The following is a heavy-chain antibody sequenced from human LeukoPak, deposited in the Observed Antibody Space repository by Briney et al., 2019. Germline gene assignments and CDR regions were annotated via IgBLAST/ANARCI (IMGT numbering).Heavy chain of an antibody. CDR1: GYSFTNXX. J-gene: IGHJ4*02. V-gene: IGHV5-51*01. CDR3: ARLRGYSYGLVDGFDY. Sequence: GESLRISCKGSGYSFTNXXXXXXXXXXGKXLXXXXXXXXGDSDTRYSPSFQGXVXISXDKSISTAYLQWSSLKASDTAMYYCARLRGYSYGLVDGFDYWGQGTLVTVSS. D-gene: IGHD5-18*01. CDR2: XXXGDSDT.